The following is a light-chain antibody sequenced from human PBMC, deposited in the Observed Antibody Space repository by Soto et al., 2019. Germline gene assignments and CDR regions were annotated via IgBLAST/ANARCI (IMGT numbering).Light chain of an antibody. J-gene: IGKJ5*01. CDR2: GAS. V-gene: IGKV3-11*01. Sequence: EIVLTQSPATLSLSPGERATLSCRASQSVSSYLAWYQQKPGQAPRLLIYGASNRATGIPDRFSGSGSGTDFTLTISRLEPEDFATYYCLQHTNFPLTFGQGTRLEI. CDR3: LQHTNFPLT. CDR1: QSVSSY.